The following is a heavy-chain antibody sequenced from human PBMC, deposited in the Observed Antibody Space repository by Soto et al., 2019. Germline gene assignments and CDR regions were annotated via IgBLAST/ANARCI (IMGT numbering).Heavy chain of an antibody. J-gene: IGHJ5*02. CDR1: GDSVSSNSAA. CDR2: TYYRSKWYN. CDR3: ARSRSQTYNRFDP. V-gene: IGHV6-1*01. Sequence: SQTLSLTCAISGDSVSSNSAAWNWIRKSPSRGLEWLGRTYYRSKWYNDYAHSVKSRITINPDTSKNQFSLQLNSVTPGDTAVYYCARSRSQTYNRFDPWGQGTLVTVSS.